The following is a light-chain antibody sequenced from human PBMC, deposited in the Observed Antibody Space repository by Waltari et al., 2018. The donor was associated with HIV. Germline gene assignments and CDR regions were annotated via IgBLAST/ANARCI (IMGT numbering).Light chain of an antibody. J-gene: IGLJ1*01. CDR1: NIGSRS. CDR3: QVWDTSSDHVDYV. Sequence: SFVLTQPPSVSVAPGQTATISCGESNIGSRSVHWYQLKPGQAPVLVVYDDSDRPSGIPERFSGSNSGNTATLTSSRVEAGDEADYFCQVWDTSSDHVDYVFGTGTKVTVL. V-gene: IGLV3-21*02. CDR2: DDS.